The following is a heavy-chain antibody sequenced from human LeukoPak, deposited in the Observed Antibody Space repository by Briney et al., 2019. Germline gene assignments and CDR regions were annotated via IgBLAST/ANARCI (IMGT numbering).Heavy chain of an antibody. Sequence: GASVKVSCKASGYTLIGYYLHWVRQAPGQGLEWMGWINPNSGGTNHAQKFQGRVTMTRDTSISTAYIELSWLRYDDTAVYYCARESAALYFDYWGQGTLVTVSS. V-gene: IGHV1-2*02. J-gene: IGHJ4*02. CDR2: INPNSGGT. CDR3: ARESAALYFDY. D-gene: IGHD6-13*01. CDR1: GYTLIGYY.